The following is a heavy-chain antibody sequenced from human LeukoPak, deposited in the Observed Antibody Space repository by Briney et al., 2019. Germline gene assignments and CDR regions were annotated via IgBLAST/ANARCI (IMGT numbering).Heavy chain of an antibody. CDR2: ISSSSSYI. D-gene: IGHD4-17*01. CDR3: ARDHAGGDYVGYFDY. V-gene: IGHV3-21*01. Sequence: GGSLRLSCAASGFTFSSYSMNWVRRAPGKGLEWVSSISSSSSYIYYADSVKGRFTISRDNAKNSLYLQMNSLRAEDTAVYYCARDHAGGDYVGYFDYWGQGTLVTVSS. CDR1: GFTFSSYS. J-gene: IGHJ4*02.